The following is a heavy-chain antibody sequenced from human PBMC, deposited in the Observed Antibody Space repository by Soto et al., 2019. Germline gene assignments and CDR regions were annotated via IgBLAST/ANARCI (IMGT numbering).Heavy chain of an antibody. V-gene: IGHV3-30*18. Sequence: GGSLRLSCAASGFTFNSYGMHWVRQAPGKGLDWVAAIPYDGSNKYYAGSVKGRFTISRDNSKNTLYVEMSSLRAEDTAVYYCAKDLYSGTSHPDYWGHGTLVTVSS. CDR3: AKDLYSGTSHPDY. CDR2: IPYDGSNK. CDR1: GFTFNSYG. D-gene: IGHD1-26*01. J-gene: IGHJ4*01.